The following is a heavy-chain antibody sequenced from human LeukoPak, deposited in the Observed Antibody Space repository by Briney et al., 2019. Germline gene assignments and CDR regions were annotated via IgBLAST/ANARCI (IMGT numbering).Heavy chain of an antibody. CDR3: ARAAYYDSSQYFDY. CDR2: INSDGSEG. D-gene: IGHD3-22*01. V-gene: IGHV3-7*03. CDR1: GFTFSGFW. J-gene: IGHJ4*02. Sequence: PGGSLRLSCAVSGFTFSGFWMSWSRQAPGKGLEWVASINSDGSEGYYADVVKGRFTISRDNAKNSLYLQINSLRAEDTAVYYCARAAYYDSSQYFDYWGQGTLVTVSS.